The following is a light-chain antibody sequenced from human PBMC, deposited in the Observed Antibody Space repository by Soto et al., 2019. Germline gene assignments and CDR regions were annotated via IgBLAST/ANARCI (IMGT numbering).Light chain of an antibody. Sequence: EIVLTQSPGTLSLSPGERATLSCRASQSVSSNLAWYQQKPGQAPRLLIYGASTRATGIPARFSGSGSGTEFTLTISSLQSEDFAVYYCQQYGSSPYTFGQGTRLEI. J-gene: IGKJ5*01. CDR2: GAS. CDR3: QQYGSSPYT. CDR1: QSVSSN. V-gene: IGKV3-15*01.